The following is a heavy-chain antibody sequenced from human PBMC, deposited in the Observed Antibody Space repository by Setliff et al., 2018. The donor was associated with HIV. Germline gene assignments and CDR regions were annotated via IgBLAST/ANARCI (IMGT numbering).Heavy chain of an antibody. CDR2: ISAYNGNT. J-gene: IGHJ5*02. CDR3: ARDGCSTGCYPDTNWFDP. D-gene: IGHD2-2*01. CDR1: GYTFTSYG. Sequence: ASVKVSCKASGYTFTSYGISWVRQAPGQGLEWMGWISAYNGNTNYAQKLQGRVTMTTDTSTSTAYMELRSLRSDDTAVYYCARDGCSTGCYPDTNWFDPWGQGTLVTVSS. V-gene: IGHV1-18*01.